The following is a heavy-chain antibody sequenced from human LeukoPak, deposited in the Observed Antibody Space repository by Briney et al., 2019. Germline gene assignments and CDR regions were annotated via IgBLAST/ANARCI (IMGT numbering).Heavy chain of an antibody. CDR2: IKQDGSEK. J-gene: IGHJ4*02. CDR3: ARRVRNGGDY. D-gene: IGHD1-1*01. Sequence: PGGSLRLSCAASGFIFSSYSMNWVRQAPGKGLEWVANIKQDGSEKYYVDSVKGRFTISRDNAKNSLYLQMNSLRAEDTAVYYCARRVRNGGDYWGQGTLVTVSS. V-gene: IGHV3-7*01. CDR1: GFIFSSYS.